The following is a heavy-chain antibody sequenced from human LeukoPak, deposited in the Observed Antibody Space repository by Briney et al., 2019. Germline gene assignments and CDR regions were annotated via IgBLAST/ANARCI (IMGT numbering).Heavy chain of an antibody. D-gene: IGHD3-22*01. Sequence: SETLSLTCTVSGGSISSGGYYWSWIRQHPGKGLEWNGYIYYSGSTYYNPSLKIRVTISLDTSKNQSSLKLSSVTAADTAVYYCARDSYYYASSGYYASYGMDVWGQGTTVTVSS. CDR1: GGSISSGGYY. CDR3: ARDSYYYASSGYYASYGMDV. CDR2: IYYSGST. J-gene: IGHJ6*02. V-gene: IGHV4-31*03.